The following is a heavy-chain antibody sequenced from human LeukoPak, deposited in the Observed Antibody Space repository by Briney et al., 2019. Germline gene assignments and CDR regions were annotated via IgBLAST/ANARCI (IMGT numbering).Heavy chain of an antibody. Sequence: ASVKVSCKASGYNFANYGISWVRQAPGQGREWMASISTRRGITNYAQRFQGRVTMTTDTSTNTAYLELRSLRSDDTAVYYCARDNTYCVSGVCYVLNQFDYWGQGTPVTVSS. D-gene: IGHD2-8*01. V-gene: IGHV1-18*01. CDR1: GYNFANYG. CDR3: ARDNTYCVSGVCYVLNQFDY. J-gene: IGHJ4*02. CDR2: ISTRRGIT.